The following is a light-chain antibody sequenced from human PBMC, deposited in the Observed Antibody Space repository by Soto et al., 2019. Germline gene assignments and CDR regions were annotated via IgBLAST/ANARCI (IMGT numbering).Light chain of an antibody. J-gene: IGLJ2*01. CDR1: SSDVGGYKF. V-gene: IGLV2-11*01. Sequence: QSALTQPRSVSGSPGQSVTVSCTGTSSDVGGYKFVSWFQQHPGKAPKLIIYDVTERPSGVPDRFSGSKSGNTASLTISGLQAEDEADYYRCSYAGTYAVVFGGGTKLTVL. CDR3: CSYAGTYAVV. CDR2: DVT.